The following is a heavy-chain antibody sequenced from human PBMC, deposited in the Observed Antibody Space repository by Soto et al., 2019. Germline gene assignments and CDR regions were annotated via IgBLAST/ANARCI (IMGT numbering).Heavy chain of an antibody. Sequence: ASVKVSCKASGYTFTSYGIHWVRQAPGQRLEWTGWINAGNGNTKYSEKFQGRVTITRDTSASTAYLELSSLRSEDTAVYYCARDPNACSAYYHHYYYGMDVWGQGTTVTVYS. V-gene: IGHV1-3*01. CDR1: GYTFTSYG. CDR2: INAGNGNT. CDR3: ARDPNACSAYYHHYYYGMDV. J-gene: IGHJ6*02. D-gene: IGHD3-22*01.